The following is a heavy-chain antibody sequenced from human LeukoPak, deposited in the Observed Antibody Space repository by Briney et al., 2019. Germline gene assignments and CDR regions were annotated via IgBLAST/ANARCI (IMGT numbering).Heavy chain of an antibody. Sequence: PGGSLRLSCAASGLTFSSNWMHWVRQAPGRGLEWVSRVDSDGSSTTYADSVKGRFTISRDNAKNTLYLQLNSLRAEDTAVYYCARGGYFYDRSGSPIRGYYFDYWGQGTLVTVSS. V-gene: IGHV3-74*01. CDR1: GLTFSSNW. D-gene: IGHD3-22*01. J-gene: IGHJ4*02. CDR3: ARGGYFYDRSGSPIRGYYFDY. CDR2: VDSDGSST.